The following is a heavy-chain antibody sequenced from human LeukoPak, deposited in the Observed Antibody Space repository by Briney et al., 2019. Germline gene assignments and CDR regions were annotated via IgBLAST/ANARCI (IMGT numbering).Heavy chain of an antibody. CDR2: IYYSGST. D-gene: IGHD6-19*01. CDR1: GGSISSYY. Sequence: SETLSLTCTVSGGSISSYYWSWIRQPPGKGLEWIGYIYYSGSTNYNPSLKSRVTISVDTSKNQFSLKLSSVTAADTAVYYCARVRCSGWGKNFDYWGQGTLVTVSS. J-gene: IGHJ4*02. V-gene: IGHV4-59*01. CDR3: ARVRCSGWGKNFDY.